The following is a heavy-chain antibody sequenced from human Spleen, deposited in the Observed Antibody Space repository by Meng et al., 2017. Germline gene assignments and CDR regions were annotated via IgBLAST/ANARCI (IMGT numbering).Heavy chain of an antibody. J-gene: IGHJ4*02. CDR1: GGSFSGYY. Sequence: QAQLQQWGAGLLKPSETLSLTCAVYGGSFSGYYWSWIRQPPGKGLEWIGEINHSGSTNYNPSLKSRVTISVDTSKNQFSLKLSSVTAADSAVYYCARGPTTMAHDFDYWGQGTLVTVSS. CDR3: ARGPTTMAHDFDY. CDR2: INHSGST. V-gene: IGHV4-34*01. D-gene: IGHD4-11*01.